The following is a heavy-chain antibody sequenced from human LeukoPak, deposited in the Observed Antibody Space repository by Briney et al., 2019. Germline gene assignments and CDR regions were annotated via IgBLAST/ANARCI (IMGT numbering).Heavy chain of an antibody. CDR3: ARHLYSGNAFDI. Sequence: PSETLSLTCTVSGGSISSYYWSWIRQPPGKGLEWIGYIYYSGSTNYNTSLKSRVTISVDTSKNQFSLKLSSVTAADTAVYYCARHLYSGNAFDIWGQGTMVTVSS. J-gene: IGHJ3*02. D-gene: IGHD3-10*01. CDR1: GGSISSYY. CDR2: IYYSGST. V-gene: IGHV4-59*08.